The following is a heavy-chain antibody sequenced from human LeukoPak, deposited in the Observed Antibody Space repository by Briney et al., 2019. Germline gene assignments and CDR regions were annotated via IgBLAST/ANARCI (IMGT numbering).Heavy chain of an antibody. CDR2: ISGSGGST. CDR1: GFTFSSYA. CDR3: AKGPRGDCSGGSCPGDS. V-gene: IGHV3-23*01. J-gene: IGHJ4*02. Sequence: GRSLRLSCAASGFTFSSYAMSCVRQAPGKGLESVSAISGSGGSTYYADSVKGRFTISRDNSKNTLYLQMNSLRAEDTAIYYCAKGPRGDCSGGSCPGDSWGQGTLVTVSS. D-gene: IGHD2-15*01.